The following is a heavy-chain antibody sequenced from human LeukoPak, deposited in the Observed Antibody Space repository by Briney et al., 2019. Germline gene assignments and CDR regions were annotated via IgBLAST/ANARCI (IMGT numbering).Heavy chain of an antibody. D-gene: IGHD6-19*01. CDR2: IYYSGST. V-gene: IGHV4-59*01. Sequence: SETLSLTCTVSGGSISSYYWTWIRQPPGKGLEWIGYIYYSGSTDYNPSLKSRVTISVDTSKNQFSLKLTSVTTADTAVYFCARSYGSRGYFYYGVDVWGQGTTVTVSS. J-gene: IGHJ6*02. CDR1: GGSISSYY. CDR3: ARSYGSRGYFYYGVDV.